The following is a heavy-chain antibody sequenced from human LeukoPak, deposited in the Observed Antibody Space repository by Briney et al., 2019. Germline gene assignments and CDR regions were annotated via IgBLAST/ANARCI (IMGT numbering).Heavy chain of an antibody. CDR3: ARSVYDSGGYYRVLDY. CDR1: GFTFSSYS. D-gene: IGHD3-22*01. V-gene: IGHV3-74*01. CDR2: IDSDGSTT. Sequence: PGGSLRLSCAASGFTFSSYSMNWVRQAPGKGLVWVSRIDSDGSTTSYADSVKGRFTISRDNAKNTLYLQMNSLRAEDTAVYYCARSVYDSGGYYRVLDYWGQGTLVTVSS. J-gene: IGHJ4*02.